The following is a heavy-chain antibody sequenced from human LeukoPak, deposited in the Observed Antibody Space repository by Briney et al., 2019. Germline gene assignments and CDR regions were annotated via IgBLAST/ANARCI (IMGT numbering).Heavy chain of an antibody. J-gene: IGHJ4*02. D-gene: IGHD6-6*01. V-gene: IGHV1-69*13. Sequence: SVKVSCKASGGTFSSYAISWVRQAPGQGLEWMGGIIPIFGTANYAQEFQGRVTITADESTSTAYMELSSLRSEDTAVYYCARKQLAARAYYFDYWGQGTLVTVSS. CDR1: GGTFSSYA. CDR3: ARKQLAARAYYFDY. CDR2: IIPIFGTA.